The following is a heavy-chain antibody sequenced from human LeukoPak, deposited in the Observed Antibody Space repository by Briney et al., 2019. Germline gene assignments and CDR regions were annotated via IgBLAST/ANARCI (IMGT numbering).Heavy chain of an antibody. CDR1: GFTFSDYY. J-gene: IGHJ4*02. V-gene: IGHV3-11*01. CDR2: ISSSGSTI. CDR3: ARDTPRYDSSGYYESY. D-gene: IGHD3-22*01. Sequence: PGGSLRLSCAASGFTFSDYYMSWIRQAPGKGLEWVSYISSSGSTIYYADSVEGRFTISRDNAKNSLYLQMNSLRAEDTAVYYCARDTPRYDSSGYYESYWGQGTLVTVSS.